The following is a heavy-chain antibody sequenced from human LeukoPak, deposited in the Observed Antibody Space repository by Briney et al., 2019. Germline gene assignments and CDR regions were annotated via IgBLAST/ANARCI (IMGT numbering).Heavy chain of an antibody. Sequence: GESLKISCKGSGYSFTSYWIGWVRQMPGKGLEWMGIIYPGDSDTRYSPSFQGQVTISADKSISTAYLQWSSLKDSDTPRYYCATTVVAATPVAFDIWGQATMDSVSS. CDR1: GYSFTSYW. J-gene: IGHJ3*02. CDR2: IYPGDSDT. V-gene: IGHV5-51*03. CDR3: ATTVVAATPVAFDI. D-gene: IGHD2-15*01.